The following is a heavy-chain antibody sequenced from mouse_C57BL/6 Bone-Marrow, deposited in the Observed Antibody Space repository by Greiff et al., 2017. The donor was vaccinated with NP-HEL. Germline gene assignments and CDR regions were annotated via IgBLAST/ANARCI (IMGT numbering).Heavy chain of an antibody. CDR1: GYTFTNYW. CDR2: IFPGGGYT. Sequence: QVQLKQSGAELVRPGTSVKMSCKASGYTFTNYWIGWVKQRPGHGLEWIGDIFPGGGYTYYNEKFKGRATLTADKASSTAYMQISSLTSEDSAMYYCARWNASRSYYAMDYWGPGTTVTVSS. J-gene: IGHJ4*01. D-gene: IGHD1-1*01. CDR3: ARWNASRSYYAMDY. V-gene: IGHV1-63*01.